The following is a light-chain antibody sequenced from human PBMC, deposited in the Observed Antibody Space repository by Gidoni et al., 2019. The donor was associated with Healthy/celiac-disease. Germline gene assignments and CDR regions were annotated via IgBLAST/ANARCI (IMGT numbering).Light chain of an antibody. J-gene: IGKJ1*01. CDR3: QQYNSYSGWT. CDR1: QSISSW. CDR2: KAS. Sequence: DIQLTQSPSTLSASVGDRVTITCRASQSISSWLAWYQQKPGKAPKLLIYKASSLESGVPSRCSGSGSGTEFTLTISSLQPDDFATYYCQQYNSYSGWTFXXXTKVEIK. V-gene: IGKV1-5*03.